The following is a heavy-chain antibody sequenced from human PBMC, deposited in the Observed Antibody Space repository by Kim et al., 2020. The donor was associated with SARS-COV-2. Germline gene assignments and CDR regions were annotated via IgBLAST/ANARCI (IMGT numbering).Heavy chain of an antibody. J-gene: IGHJ6*02. V-gene: IGHV3-49*04. Sequence: GGSLRLSCTASGFTFGDYAMSWVRQAPGKGLEWVGFIRSKAYGGTTEYAASVKGRFTISRDDSKSIAYLQMNSLKTEDTAVYYCTRDLTSDSSGYYYYYYGMDVWGQGTTVTVSS. CDR3: TRDLTSDSSGYYYYYYGMDV. CDR2: IRSKAYGGTT. D-gene: IGHD3-22*01. CDR1: GFTFGDYA.